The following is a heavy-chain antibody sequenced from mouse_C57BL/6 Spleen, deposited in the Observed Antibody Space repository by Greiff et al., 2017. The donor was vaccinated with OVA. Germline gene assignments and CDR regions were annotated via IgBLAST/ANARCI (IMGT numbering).Heavy chain of an antibody. Sequence: QVQLQQSGAELVKPGASVKISCKASGYAFSSYWMNWVKQRPGKGLAWIGQIYPGDGDTNYNGKFKGKATLTADKSSSTAYMQLSSLTSEDSAVYFCARTDYYGSIDYWGQGTTLTVSS. CDR3: ARTDYYGSIDY. D-gene: IGHD1-1*01. CDR1: GYAFSSYW. CDR2: IYPGDGDT. J-gene: IGHJ2*01. V-gene: IGHV1-80*01.